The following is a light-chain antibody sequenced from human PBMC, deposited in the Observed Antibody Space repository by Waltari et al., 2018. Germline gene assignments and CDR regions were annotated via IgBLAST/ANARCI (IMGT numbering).Light chain of an antibody. CDR3: QQYYSYPPLT. CDR2: AAS. CDR1: PGIRSY. Sequence: AIRLTQSPSSLPASTGDRVPITCRASPGIRSYLAWYQPKPAKAPKLLIYAASTLQSGVPSRFSGSRSGTDFTLTIRCLQSEDFATYYCQQYYSYPPLTFGGGTKVEIK. V-gene: IGKV1-8*01. J-gene: IGKJ4*01.